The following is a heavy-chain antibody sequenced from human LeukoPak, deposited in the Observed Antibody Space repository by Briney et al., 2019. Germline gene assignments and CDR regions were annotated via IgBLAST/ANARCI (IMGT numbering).Heavy chain of an antibody. CDR2: ISSSGSTI. V-gene: IGHV3-48*04. J-gene: IGHJ6*04. Sequence: GGSLTLSCAASGFTFSSYNMNWVRQPPGKGLEWVSYISSSGSTIYYADSVKGRFTISRDNAKNSLYLQMNSLRAEDTAVYYCAELGINMIGGVWGKGTTVTISS. CDR3: AELGINMIGGV. CDR1: GFTFSSYN. D-gene: IGHD3-10*02.